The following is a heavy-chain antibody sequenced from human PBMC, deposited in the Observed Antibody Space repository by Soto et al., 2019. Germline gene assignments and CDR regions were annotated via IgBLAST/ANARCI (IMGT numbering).Heavy chain of an antibody. Sequence: SLTCAVSGYSISSGYYWGWIRQPPGKGLEWIGNIHHAGSTYYNPSLKSRVTISVDTSRNQFSLKLASVTAADTAVYYCARYCTNGVCDHHWFGPWGQGTLVTVSS. D-gene: IGHD2-8*01. CDR1: GYSISSGYY. J-gene: IGHJ5*02. CDR2: IHHAGST. CDR3: ARYCTNGVCDHHWFGP. V-gene: IGHV4-38-2*01.